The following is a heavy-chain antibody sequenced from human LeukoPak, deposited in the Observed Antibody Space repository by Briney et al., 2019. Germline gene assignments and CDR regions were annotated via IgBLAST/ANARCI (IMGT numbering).Heavy chain of an antibody. J-gene: IGHJ4*02. CDR1: GFTFSSYA. V-gene: IGHV3-23*01. CDR3: AKRGRGYSYGR. Sequence: GGSLRLSCAASGFTFSSYAMSWVRQAPGKGLEWVSAISGSGGSTYYADSVKGRFTISRDNSKNTLYPQMNSLRAEDTAVYYCAKRGRGYSYGRWGQGTLVTVSS. D-gene: IGHD5-18*01. CDR2: ISGSGGST.